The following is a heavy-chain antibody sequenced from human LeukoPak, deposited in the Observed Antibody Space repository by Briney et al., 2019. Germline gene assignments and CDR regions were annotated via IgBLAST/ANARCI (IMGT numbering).Heavy chain of an antibody. V-gene: IGHV3-23*01. Sequence: QPGGSLRLSCVASGFTFPTYSMAWVRQAPGKGLDWVSSINAAGDDMYYADSVKGRFSISRDNLKNTLYLQMHSLRAEDRAMYYCAKGIFGVIHNGIDVWGQGTAVTVSS. CDR3: AKGIFGVIHNGIDV. CDR1: GFTFPTYS. CDR2: INAAGDDM. D-gene: IGHD3-3*01. J-gene: IGHJ6*02.